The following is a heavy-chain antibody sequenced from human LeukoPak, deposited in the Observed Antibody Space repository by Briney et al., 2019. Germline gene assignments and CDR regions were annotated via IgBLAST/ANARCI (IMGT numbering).Heavy chain of an antibody. CDR3: ARDLSGSYFPNLPPY. V-gene: IGHV3-48*03. J-gene: IGHJ4*02. CDR1: GFTFSSYE. D-gene: IGHD1-26*01. CDR2: ISSSGSTI. Sequence: PGGSLRLSCAASGFTFSSYEMNWVRQAPGKGLEGVSYISSSGSTIYYADSVKGRFTISRDNAKNSLYLQMNSLRAEDTAVYYCARDLSGSYFPNLPPYWGQGTLVTVSS.